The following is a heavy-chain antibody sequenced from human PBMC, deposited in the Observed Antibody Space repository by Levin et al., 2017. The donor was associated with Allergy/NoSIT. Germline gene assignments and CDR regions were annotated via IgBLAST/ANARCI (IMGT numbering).Heavy chain of an antibody. Sequence: SQTLSLTCAVYGGSFSGYYWSWIRQPPGKGLEWIGEINHSGSTNYNPSLKSRVTISVDTSKNQFSLKLSSVTAADTAVYYCARMALGMTTVTTVYYYYGMDVWGQGTTVTVSS. J-gene: IGHJ6*02. CDR2: INHSGST. CDR3: ARMALGMTTVTTVYYYYGMDV. CDR1: GGSFSGYY. D-gene: IGHD4-11*01. V-gene: IGHV4-34*01.